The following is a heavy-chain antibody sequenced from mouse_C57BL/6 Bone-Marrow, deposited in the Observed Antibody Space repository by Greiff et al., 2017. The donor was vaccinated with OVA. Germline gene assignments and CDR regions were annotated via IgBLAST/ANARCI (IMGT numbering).Heavy chain of an antibody. CDR1: GYTFTSYG. D-gene: IGHD2-4*01. Sequence: QVQLKESGAELARPGASVKLSCKASGYTFTSYGISWVKQRTGQGLEWIGEIYPRSGNTYYNEKFKGKATLTADKSSSTAYMELRSLTSEDSAVYFCARYDYDGDFDYWGQGTTLTVSS. V-gene: IGHV1-81*01. J-gene: IGHJ2*01. CDR3: ARYDYDGDFDY. CDR2: IYPRSGNT.